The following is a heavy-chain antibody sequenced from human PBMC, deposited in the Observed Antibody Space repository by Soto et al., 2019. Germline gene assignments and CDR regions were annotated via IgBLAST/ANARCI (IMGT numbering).Heavy chain of an antibody. D-gene: IGHD2-21*01. CDR1: GGSFSGYY. Sequence: PSETLSLTCAVYGGSFSGYYWSWIRQPPGKGLEWIGEINHSGSTNYNPSLKSRVTISVDTSKNQFSLKLSSVTAADTAVYYCARGRGILYSPHNWFDPWGQGTLVTVSS. J-gene: IGHJ5*02. CDR2: INHSGST. V-gene: IGHV4-34*01. CDR3: ARGRGILYSPHNWFDP.